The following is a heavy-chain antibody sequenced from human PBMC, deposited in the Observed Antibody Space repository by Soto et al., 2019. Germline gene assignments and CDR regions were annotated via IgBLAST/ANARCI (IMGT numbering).Heavy chain of an antibody. V-gene: IGHV3-23*01. J-gene: IGHJ4*02. Sequence: EVQLLESGGGLVQPGGSLRLSCAASGFTFSSYAMSWVRQAPGKGLEWVSAISGSGGSTYYADSVKGRFTISRDNSKNTLYLQMNSLRAEDTAVYYCAKDEHLTVTTLRWGPFFDYWGQGTLVTVSS. CDR3: AKDEHLTVTTLRWGPFFDY. CDR1: GFTFSSYA. D-gene: IGHD4-17*01. CDR2: ISGSGGST.